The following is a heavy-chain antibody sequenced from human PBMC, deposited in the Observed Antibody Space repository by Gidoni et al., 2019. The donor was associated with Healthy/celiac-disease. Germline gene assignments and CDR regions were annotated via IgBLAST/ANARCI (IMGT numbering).Heavy chain of an antibody. D-gene: IGHD1-26*01. CDR1: GGPISSSSYY. CDR3: ARHPSSGSLPLDY. Sequence: QLQLQESGPGLVKPSEALSLTCPVSGGPISSSSYYWGWSRQPPGKGLEWIGSIYYSGSTYYNPSLKSRVTISVDTSKNQFSLKLSSVTAADTAVYYCARHPSSGSLPLDYWGQGTLVTVSS. J-gene: IGHJ4*02. V-gene: IGHV4-39*01. CDR2: IYYSGST.